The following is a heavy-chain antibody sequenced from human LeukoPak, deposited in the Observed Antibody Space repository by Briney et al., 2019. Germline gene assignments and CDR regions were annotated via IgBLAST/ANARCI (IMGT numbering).Heavy chain of an antibody. CDR3: AKDMVQRHAVSDPFDI. V-gene: IGHV3-23*01. CDR2: VGGGRANT. D-gene: IGHD3-10*01. Sequence: GGSLRLSCLASGFTFSDFAMNWVRQAPGKGLEWVSHVGGGRANTYYADSVKGRFTISRDDSKSTLYLHLTSLRADDTAVYFCAKDMVQRHAVSDPFDIWGQGTMVTVSS. J-gene: IGHJ3*02. CDR1: GFTFSDFA.